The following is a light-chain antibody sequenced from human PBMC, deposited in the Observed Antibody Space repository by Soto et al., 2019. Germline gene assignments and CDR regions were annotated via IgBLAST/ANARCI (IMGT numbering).Light chain of an antibody. J-gene: IGLJ3*02. CDR3: LLSYSGARV. Sequence: QTVVTQEPSLTVSPGGTVTLTCASSTGAVTSGYYPNWFQQKPGQAPRTLVYNTSDKHSWAPARFSGSLLGGKAALTLSGAQPEDEAEYYCLLSYSGARVFGGGTKLTVL. CDR2: NTS. CDR1: TGAVTSGYY. V-gene: IGLV7-46*01.